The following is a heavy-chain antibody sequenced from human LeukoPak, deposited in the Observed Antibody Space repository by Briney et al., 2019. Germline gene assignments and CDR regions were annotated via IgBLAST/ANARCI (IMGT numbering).Heavy chain of an antibody. J-gene: IGHJ6*02. V-gene: IGHV1-18*01. CDR1: GYTFTSYG. CDR2: ISAYNGNT. CDR3: ARDRLSIAARRTSWYYYYGMDV. D-gene: IGHD6-6*01. Sequence: ASVKVSCKASGYTFTSYGISWVRQAPGQGLEWMGWISAYNGNTNYAQKLQGRVTMTTDTSTSTAYMELRSLRSDDTAVYYCARDRLSIAARRTSWYYYYGMDVWGQGTTVTVSS.